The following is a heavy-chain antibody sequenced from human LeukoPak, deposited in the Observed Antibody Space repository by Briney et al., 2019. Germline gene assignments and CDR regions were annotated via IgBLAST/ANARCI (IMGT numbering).Heavy chain of an antibody. CDR2: IYSGGST. D-gene: IGHD1-26*01. CDR3: ASSRGSYLNDAFDI. Sequence: GGSLRLSCAASGFTFSIYAMSWVRQAPGKGLEWVSVIYSGGSTYYADSVKGRFTISRDNSKNTLYLQMNSLRAEDTAVYYCASSRGSYLNDAFDIWGQGTMVTVSS. V-gene: IGHV3-53*01. CDR1: GFTFSIYA. J-gene: IGHJ3*02.